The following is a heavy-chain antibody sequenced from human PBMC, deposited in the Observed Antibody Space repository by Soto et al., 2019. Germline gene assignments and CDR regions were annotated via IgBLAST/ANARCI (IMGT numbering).Heavy chain of an antibody. D-gene: IGHD3-10*01. CDR2: ISAYNGNK. Sequence: SVKVSCKASGYTFTSYGISWVRQAPGQGLEWMGWISAYNGNKNYPHNPQRTSTIPTNTSTTTPYLALRPLTSADPALYSCARVYYYGSGPGYWGQGTLVPVSS. J-gene: IGHJ4*02. CDR3: ARVYYYGSGPGY. CDR1: GYTFTSYG. V-gene: IGHV1-18*01.